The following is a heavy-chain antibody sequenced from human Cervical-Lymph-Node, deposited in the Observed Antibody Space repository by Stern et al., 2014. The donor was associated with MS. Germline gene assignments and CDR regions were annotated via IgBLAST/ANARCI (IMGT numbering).Heavy chain of an antibody. J-gene: IGHJ3*02. CDR3: ATGGGADAFDI. V-gene: IGHV1-69*01. CDR2: IIPIFATA. D-gene: IGHD1-1*01. Sequence: VQLVESGAEVKKPGSSVKVSCKASGGTFSSYAISWVRQATGQGLEWIGGIIPIFATAHYAQKFQGKVTITADESTSTAYMELNSLRSDDTAVFYCATGGGADAFDIWGQGTMVTASS. CDR1: GGTFSSYA.